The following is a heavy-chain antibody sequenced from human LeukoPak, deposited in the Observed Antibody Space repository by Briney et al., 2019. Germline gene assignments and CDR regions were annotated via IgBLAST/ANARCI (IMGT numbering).Heavy chain of an antibody. Sequence: PSETLSLTCTVSGGSISSSSYYWGWIRQPPGKGLEWIGSIYYSGSTYYNPSLKSRVTISVDTSKNQFSLKLSSVTAADTAVYYCARDGEMGIIENYFDYWGQGALVTVSS. CDR3: ARDGEMGIIENYFDY. CDR2: IYYSGST. V-gene: IGHV4-39*07. CDR1: GGSISSSSYY. D-gene: IGHD5-24*01. J-gene: IGHJ4*02.